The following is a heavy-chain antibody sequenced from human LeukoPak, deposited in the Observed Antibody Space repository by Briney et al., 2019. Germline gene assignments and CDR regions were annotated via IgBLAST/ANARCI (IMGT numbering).Heavy chain of an antibody. CDR1: GGSINSYY. J-gene: IGHJ6*03. Sequence: SETLSLTCTVSGGSINSYYWSWIRQPPGKGLECIGYIHYTGSTNYNPSLKSRVTISVDTSKNQFSLKLSSVTAADTAVYYCARVFTRGSNTYSSSWYSRGYYYMDVWGKGTTVTVSS. D-gene: IGHD6-13*01. V-gene: IGHV4-59*12. CDR2: IHYTGST. CDR3: ARVFTRGSNTYSSSWYSRGYYYMDV.